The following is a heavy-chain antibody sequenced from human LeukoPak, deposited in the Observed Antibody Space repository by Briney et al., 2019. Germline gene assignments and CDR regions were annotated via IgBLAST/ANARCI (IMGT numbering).Heavy chain of an antibody. Sequence: GGPLRLSCAVSGFIFSNYNMNWVRQAPGKGLEWVSYISSSSSTIYYADSVKGRFTISRDNAKNSLYLQMNSLRDEDTAVYYCARDHRVVGVTGGAFDIWGQGTMVTVSS. CDR3: ARDHRVVGVTGGAFDI. J-gene: IGHJ3*02. CDR1: GFIFSNYN. CDR2: ISSSSSTI. V-gene: IGHV3-48*02. D-gene: IGHD1-26*01.